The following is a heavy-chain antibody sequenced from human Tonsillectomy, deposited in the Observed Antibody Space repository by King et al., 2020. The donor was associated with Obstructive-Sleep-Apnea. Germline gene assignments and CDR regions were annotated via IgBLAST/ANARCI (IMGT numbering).Heavy chain of an antibody. CDR2: FYYNGNT. Sequence: LQLQESGPGLVKPSETLSLTCTVSGGSISSSYYYWGWLRQPPGKGLEWIGSFYYNGNTYYNPSLKSRVTISVDTSKNQFSLKLSSATAADTAVYYCARELGGWHFFDSWGQGTLVTVSS. V-gene: IGHV4-39*07. D-gene: IGHD6-19*01. CDR1: GGSISSSYYY. CDR3: ARELGGWHFFDS. J-gene: IGHJ4*02.